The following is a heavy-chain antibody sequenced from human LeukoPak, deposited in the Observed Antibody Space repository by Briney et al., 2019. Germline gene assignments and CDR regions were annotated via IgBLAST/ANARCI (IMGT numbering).Heavy chain of an antibody. CDR1: GFTFSSYW. J-gene: IGHJ1*01. D-gene: IGHD6-13*01. Sequence: GSLRLSCAASGFTFSSYWMTWVRQAPGKGLEWVANIKQDGGEKYYVDSVKGRFTISRDNAKNSLYLQMNSLRAEDTAVYYCARDPPLIAAAGSRYFQHWGQGTLVTVSS. CDR2: IKQDGGEK. V-gene: IGHV3-7*01. CDR3: ARDPPLIAAAGSRYFQH.